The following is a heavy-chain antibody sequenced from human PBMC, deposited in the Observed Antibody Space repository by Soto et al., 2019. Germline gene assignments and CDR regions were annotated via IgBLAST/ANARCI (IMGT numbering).Heavy chain of an antibody. J-gene: IGHJ4*02. CDR2: IYYSGST. CDR1: GGSTSSYY. D-gene: IGHD3-10*01. V-gene: IGHV4-59*08. CDR3: ARHNYGSGSTYFDY. Sequence: SETLSLTCTVSGGSTSSYYWSWIRQPPGKGLEWIGYIYYSGSTNYNPSLKSRVTISVDTSKNQFSLKLNSMTAADTAVYYCARHNYGSGSTYFDYWGQGTLVTVSS.